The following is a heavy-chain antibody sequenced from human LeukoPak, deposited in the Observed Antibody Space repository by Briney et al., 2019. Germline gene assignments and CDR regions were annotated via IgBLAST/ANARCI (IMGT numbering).Heavy chain of an antibody. CDR1: GYSISSGYF. D-gene: IGHD3-22*01. Sequence: SETLSLTCAVSGYSISSGYFWAWIRQPPGKGLEWIGSISHSGSSYSKPSLKSRVIISVDTSNNQFSLKLTSVTAADTATYYCARDGYYYDGSFEYWGQGTRVAVSS. CDR2: ISHSGSS. V-gene: IGHV4-38-2*02. J-gene: IGHJ4*02. CDR3: ARDGYYYDGSFEY.